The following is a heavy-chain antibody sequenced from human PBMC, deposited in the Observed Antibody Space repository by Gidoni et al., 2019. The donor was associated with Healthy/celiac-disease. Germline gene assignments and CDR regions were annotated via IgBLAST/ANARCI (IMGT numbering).Heavy chain of an antibody. J-gene: IGHJ6*02. D-gene: IGHD3-16*01. CDR1: GYRPTRYW. Sequence: EVQLVQSGAEVKKPGESLKISCKGSGYRPTRYWIGWVRQTPGKGLEWTGIIYPGDSETRNSRSFQGQVTISADKSISTAYLQWSSLKASDTAMYYCARRLGDRLKGYGMDVWGQGTTVTVSS. CDR3: ARRLGDRLKGYGMDV. CDR2: IYPGDSET. V-gene: IGHV5-51*01.